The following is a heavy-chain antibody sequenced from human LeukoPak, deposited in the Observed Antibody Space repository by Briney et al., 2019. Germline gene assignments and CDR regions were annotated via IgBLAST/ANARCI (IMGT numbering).Heavy chain of an antibody. V-gene: IGHV4-39*01. Sequence: SETLSLTCTVSGGSISSSSYYWGWIRQPPGKGLEWIGSIYYSGSTYYNPSLKSRVTISVDTSKNQFSLKLSSVTAADTAVYYCARSRTVYGSGTYYFDYWGQGTLVTVSS. CDR3: ARSRTVYGSGTYYFDY. D-gene: IGHD3-10*01. CDR2: IYYSGST. CDR1: GGSISSSSYY. J-gene: IGHJ4*02.